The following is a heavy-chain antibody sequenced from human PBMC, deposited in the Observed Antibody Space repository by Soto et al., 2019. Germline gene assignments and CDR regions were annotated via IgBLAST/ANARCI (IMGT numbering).Heavy chain of an antibody. J-gene: IGHJ4*01. D-gene: IGHD1-26*01. CDR1: GFTFSSYA. V-gene: IGHV3-23*01. CDR2: ISGSGGST. Sequence: EVQLLESGGGLVQPGGSLRLSCAASGFTFSSYAMSCVRQAPGNGLEWVSAISGSGGSTYYADSVKGRFTIAREHSKNAFYLQTNSMRAEDTAVYYCGKVGVWYSGSYYPDYWGHGTLVVVSS. CDR3: GKVGVWYSGSYYPDY.